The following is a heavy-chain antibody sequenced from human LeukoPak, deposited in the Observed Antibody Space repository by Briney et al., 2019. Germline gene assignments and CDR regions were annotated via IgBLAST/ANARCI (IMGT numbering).Heavy chain of an antibody. CDR3: AKEGYYDSSGYYYFDY. CDR2: IRYDGSNK. Sequence: PGGSLRLSCAASGFTFSSYGMHWVRQAPGKGLEWVAFIRYDGSNKYYADSMKGRFTISRDNSKNTLYLQMNSLRAEDTAVYYCAKEGYYDSSGYYYFDYWGQGTLVTVSS. J-gene: IGHJ4*02. V-gene: IGHV3-30*02. D-gene: IGHD3-22*01. CDR1: GFTFSSYG.